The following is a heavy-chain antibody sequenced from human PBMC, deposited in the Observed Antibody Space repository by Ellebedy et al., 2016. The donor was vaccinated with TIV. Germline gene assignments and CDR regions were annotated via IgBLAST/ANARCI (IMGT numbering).Heavy chain of an antibody. CDR2: ISSHGMTT. V-gene: IGHV3-30*13. Sequence: PGGSLRLSCAASGFIFNSHGIHRVRQAPGKGPEWVAVISSHGMTTYYADPVKGRFTISRDNSNNSLYVQMNSLRAEDTAVYFCTKEGAVAGTPAYMAYDYWGQGTLVTVSS. CDR3: TKEGAVAGTPAYMAYDY. J-gene: IGHJ4*02. CDR1: GFIFNSHG. D-gene: IGHD6-19*01.